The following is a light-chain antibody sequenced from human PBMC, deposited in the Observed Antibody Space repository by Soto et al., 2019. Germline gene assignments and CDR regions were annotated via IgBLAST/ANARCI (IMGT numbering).Light chain of an antibody. CDR3: QQSRNFPRT. V-gene: IGKV1-39*01. J-gene: IGKJ5*01. Sequence: DIQMTQSPSSLSASVGARVTITCRASQRISSYLNWYQQKPGKAPKLLVYAASSLQTGVPSRFSGGGSGTHFTLTINSLQPEDFATYYCQQSRNFPRTFGQGTRLEIK. CDR1: QRISSY. CDR2: AAS.